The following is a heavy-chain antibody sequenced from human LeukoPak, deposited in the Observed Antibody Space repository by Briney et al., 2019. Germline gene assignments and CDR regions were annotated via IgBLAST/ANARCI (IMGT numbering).Heavy chain of an antibody. CDR1: GGSLSSYY. D-gene: IGHD3-16*01. CDR2: IYYSGST. CDR3: AREGGGNFDY. Sequence: SKTLSLTCTVSGGSLSSYYWSWIRQPPGKGLEWIGYIYYSGSTNYNPSLKSRVTISVDTSKNQFSLKLSSVTAADTAVYYCAREGGGNFDYWGQGTLVTVSS. J-gene: IGHJ4*02. V-gene: IGHV4-59*01.